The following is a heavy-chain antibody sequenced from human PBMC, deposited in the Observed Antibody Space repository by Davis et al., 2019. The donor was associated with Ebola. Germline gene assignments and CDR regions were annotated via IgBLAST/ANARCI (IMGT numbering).Heavy chain of an antibody. CDR1: GFTSSSYW. J-gene: IGHJ4*02. CDR2: IKSDGSST. V-gene: IGHV3-74*01. CDR3: ARDIAVAGTIGFDY. D-gene: IGHD6-19*01. Sequence: GSLKISCVASGFTSSSYWMHWVRQAPGKGLVWVSLIKSDGSSTRYADSVKGRFTISRDNAKNTLYLQMNSLRPEDTAVYYCARDIAVAGTIGFDYWGQGTLVTVSS.